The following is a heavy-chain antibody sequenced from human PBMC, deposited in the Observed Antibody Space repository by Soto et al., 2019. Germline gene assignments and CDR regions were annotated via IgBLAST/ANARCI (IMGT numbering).Heavy chain of an antibody. CDR1: GYNFIGYF. CDR2: INSNSGGT. CDR3: ARDTPPLHSQSFDH. J-gene: IGHJ4*02. Sequence: SVKVCFKASGYNFIGYFIHWVRQAPGQGPEWMGWINSNSGGTMYAEKFQGRVTMTRDASIRVVYLELSGLTSDDTAVYYCARDTPPLHSQSFDHWGQGALVTVSS. D-gene: IGHD2-15*01. V-gene: IGHV1-2*02.